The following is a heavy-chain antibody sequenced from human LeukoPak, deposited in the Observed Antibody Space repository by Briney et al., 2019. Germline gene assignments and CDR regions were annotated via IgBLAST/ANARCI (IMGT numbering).Heavy chain of an antibody. Sequence: PSETLSLTCAVSGGSISSGGYSWSWLRQPPGKGLEWIGYIYHSGSTYYNPSLKSRVTISVDRSKNQFSLKLSSVTAADTAVYYCASSLYYYGSGSYFTWGQGTLVTVSS. CDR2: IYHSGST. V-gene: IGHV4-30-2*01. D-gene: IGHD3-10*01. CDR3: ASSLYYYGSGSYFT. CDR1: GGSISSGGYS. J-gene: IGHJ4*02.